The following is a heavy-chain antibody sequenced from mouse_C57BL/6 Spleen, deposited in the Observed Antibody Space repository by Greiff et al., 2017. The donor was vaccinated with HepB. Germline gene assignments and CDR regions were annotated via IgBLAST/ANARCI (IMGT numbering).Heavy chain of an antibody. CDR3: ARRGHYYGSSRDWFAY. V-gene: IGHV5-6*01. D-gene: IGHD1-1*01. CDR2: ISSGGSYT. Sequence: EVQLVESGGDLVKPGGSLKLSCAASGFTFSSYGMSWVRQTPDKRLEWVATISSGGSYTYYPDSVKGRFTISRDNAKNTLYLQMSSLKSEDTAMYYCARRGHYYGSSRDWFAYWGQGTLVTVSA. CDR1: GFTFSSYG. J-gene: IGHJ3*01.